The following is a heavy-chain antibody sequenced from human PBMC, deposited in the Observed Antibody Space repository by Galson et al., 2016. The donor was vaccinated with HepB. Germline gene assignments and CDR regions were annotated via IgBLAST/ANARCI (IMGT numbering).Heavy chain of an antibody. V-gene: IGHV3-9*01. D-gene: IGHD3-16*01. CDR1: GFNFEDYA. Sequence: SLRLSCAASGFNFEDYAMHWVRQVPGKGLEWVSGISWDSDTLGYAESVKGRFTISRDNSKNTLYLQMNSLRAEDTAVYYCAKRGPYDYIWGSSMDVWGKGTTVTVSS. CDR3: AKRGPYDYIWGSSMDV. CDR2: ISWDSDTL. J-gene: IGHJ6*04.